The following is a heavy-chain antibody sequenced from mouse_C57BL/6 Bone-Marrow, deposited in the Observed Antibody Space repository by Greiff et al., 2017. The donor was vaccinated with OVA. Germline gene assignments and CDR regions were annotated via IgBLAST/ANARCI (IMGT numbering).Heavy chain of an antibody. J-gene: IGHJ1*03. D-gene: IGHD1-1*01. Sequence: VQLKESGGGLVQPGGSLSLSCAASGFTFTDYYMSWVRQPPGKALEWLGFIRNKANGYTTEYSASVKGRFTISRDNSQSILYLQMNALRAEDSATYYCARSLLLRFPYWYFDVWGTGTTVTVSS. CDR2: IRNKANGYTT. CDR3: ARSLLLRFPYWYFDV. CDR1: GFTFTDYY. V-gene: IGHV7-3*01.